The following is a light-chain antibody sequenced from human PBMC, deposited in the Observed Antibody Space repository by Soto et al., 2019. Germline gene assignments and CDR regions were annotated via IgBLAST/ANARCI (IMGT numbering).Light chain of an antibody. CDR2: KAS. CDR1: QSISSW. Sequence: DIQMTQSPSTLSASVGDRVTITCRASQSISSWLAWYQQKPGKAPKLLIYKASSLESGVPSRFSGSGSGTEFTLTISSLQPDDFATYYCRQYNGYFTWTFGQGTKVEIK. J-gene: IGKJ1*01. CDR3: RQYNGYFTWT. V-gene: IGKV1-5*03.